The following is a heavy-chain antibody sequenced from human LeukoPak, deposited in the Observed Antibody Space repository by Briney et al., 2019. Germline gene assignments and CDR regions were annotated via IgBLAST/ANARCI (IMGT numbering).Heavy chain of an antibody. CDR2: ISSSSSYI. V-gene: IGHV3-21*01. Sequence: GGSLRLSCAASGFTLSSYSMNWVRQAPGKGLEWVSSISSSSSYIYYADSVKGRFTISRDNAKNSLYLQMNSLRAEDTAVYYCARGAKEQQLTPFDYWGQGTLVTVSS. J-gene: IGHJ4*02. D-gene: IGHD6-13*01. CDR1: GFTLSSYS. CDR3: ARGAKEQQLTPFDY.